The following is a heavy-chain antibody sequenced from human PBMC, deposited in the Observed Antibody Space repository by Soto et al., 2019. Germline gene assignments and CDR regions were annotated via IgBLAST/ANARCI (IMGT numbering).Heavy chain of an antibody. CDR3: ARQSHRGYSYAFFDY. CDR1: GYTFTSYG. D-gene: IGHD5-18*01. CDR2: ISAYNGNT. Sequence: ASVKVSCKASGYTFTSYGISWVRQAPGQGLEWMGWISAYNGNTNYAQKLQGRVTMTTDTSTSTAYMELRSLRSDDTAVYYCARQSHRGYSYAFFDYWGQGTLVTVSS. J-gene: IGHJ4*02. V-gene: IGHV1-18*01.